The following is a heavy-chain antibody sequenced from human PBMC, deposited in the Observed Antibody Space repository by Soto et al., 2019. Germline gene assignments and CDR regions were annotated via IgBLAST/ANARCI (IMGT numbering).Heavy chain of an antibody. CDR2: MNPNSGNT. V-gene: IGHV1-8*01. Sequence: ASVKVSCKASGYTFTSYDINWVRQATGQGLEWMGWMNPNSGNTGYAQKLQGRVTMTRNASISTAYMELSSLRSEDTAVYYCARGLYDYIWGSYRSPMTVFDYWGQGTLVTVSS. D-gene: IGHD3-16*02. J-gene: IGHJ4*02. CDR3: ARGLYDYIWGSYRSPMTVFDY. CDR1: GYTFTSYD.